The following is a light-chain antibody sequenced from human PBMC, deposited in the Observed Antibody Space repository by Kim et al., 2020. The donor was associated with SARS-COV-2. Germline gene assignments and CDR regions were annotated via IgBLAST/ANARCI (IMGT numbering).Light chain of an antibody. CDR1: QSFNIEY. V-gene: IGKV3-20*01. CDR3: QQYGGSPRYS. Sequence: IFFTHSPFTLSFSPGERATLSCRASQSFNIEYFAWYQQKPGQAPRLLIYAVSSRATGIPDRFSGSGSGTDFSLTISRLEPEDFAVYYCQQYGGSPRYSFGQGTKLEI. CDR2: AVS. J-gene: IGKJ2*01.